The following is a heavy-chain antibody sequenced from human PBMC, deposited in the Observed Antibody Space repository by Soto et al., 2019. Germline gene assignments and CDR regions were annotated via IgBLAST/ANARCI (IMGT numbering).Heavy chain of an antibody. CDR2: ISYDGSNK. V-gene: IGHV3-30*18. CDR3: AKEGATPVYFDF. J-gene: IGHJ4*02. D-gene: IGHD1-26*01. Sequence: ESGGGVVQPGRSLRLSCAASGFTFSSYGMHWVRQAPGKGLEWVAVISYDGSNKYYADSVKGRFTISRDNSKNTLYLRVNSLRAEDTAVYYCAKEGATPVYFDFWGQGTLVTVSS. CDR1: GFTFSSYG.